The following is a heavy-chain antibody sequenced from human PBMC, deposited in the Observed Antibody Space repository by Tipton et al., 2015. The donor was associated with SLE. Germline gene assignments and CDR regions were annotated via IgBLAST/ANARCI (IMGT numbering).Heavy chain of an antibody. Sequence: SLRLSCAASGFTFSSYGMHWVRQAPGKGLEWVAFIRYDGSNKYYADSVKGRFTISRGNAKNTLYLQMNSLRAEDTAVYYCAREREYEWERLTYYYGMDVWGQGTTVTVSS. V-gene: IGHV3-30*02. CDR1: GFTFSSYG. J-gene: IGHJ6*02. D-gene: IGHD1-26*01. CDR2: IRYDGSNK. CDR3: AREREYEWERLTYYYGMDV.